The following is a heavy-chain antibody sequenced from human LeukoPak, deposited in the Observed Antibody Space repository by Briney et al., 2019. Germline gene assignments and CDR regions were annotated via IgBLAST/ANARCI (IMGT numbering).Heavy chain of an antibody. CDR1: GFTFDDYT. J-gene: IGHJ4*02. D-gene: IGHD2/OR15-2a*01. CDR2: ISWDGGST. CDR3: AKDTNSGFDY. V-gene: IGHV3-43*01. Sequence: GGSLRLSCAASGFTFDDYTMHWVRQAPGKGLEWVSLISWDGGSTYYADSVKGRFTISRDNSKNSLYLQMNSLRTEDTALYYCAKDTNSGFDYWGQGTLATVSS.